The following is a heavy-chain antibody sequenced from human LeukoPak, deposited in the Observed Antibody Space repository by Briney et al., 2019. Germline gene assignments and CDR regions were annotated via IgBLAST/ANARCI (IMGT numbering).Heavy chain of an antibody. D-gene: IGHD1-26*01. V-gene: IGHV3-53*01. J-gene: IGHJ4*02. CDR3: ARARVGSTYSFDC. CDR2: IYIGGST. Sequence: WVRQAPGKGLEWVSVIYIGGSTYFADSVKGRFTISRDYSQNTVYLQMNSLRDEDTAVYFCARARVGSTYSFDCWGQGTLVTVSS.